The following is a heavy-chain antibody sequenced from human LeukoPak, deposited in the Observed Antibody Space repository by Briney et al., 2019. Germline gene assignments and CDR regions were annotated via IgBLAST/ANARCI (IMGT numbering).Heavy chain of an antibody. CDR2: ISGSGGST. Sequence: GGSLRLSCAASGFTFSSYAMSWVRQAPGKGLEWVSAISGSGGSTYYADSVKGRFTISRDNSKNTLYLQMNSLRAEDTAVYYCAGYTAMAYYYYYYMDVWGKGTTVTVSS. V-gene: IGHV3-23*01. D-gene: IGHD5-18*01. CDR3: AGYTAMAYYYYYYMDV. J-gene: IGHJ6*03. CDR1: GFTFSSYA.